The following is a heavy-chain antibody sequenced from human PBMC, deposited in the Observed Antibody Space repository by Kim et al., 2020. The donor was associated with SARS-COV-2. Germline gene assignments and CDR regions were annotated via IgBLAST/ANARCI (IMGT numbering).Heavy chain of an antibody. Sequence: GGSLRLSCAASGFTFSSYSMNWVRQAPGKGLEWVSSISSSSSYIYYADSVKGRFTISRDNAKNSLYLQMNSLRAEDTAVYYCARDPYRLWFGELLGRGYFDYWGQGTLVTVSS. D-gene: IGHD3-10*01. J-gene: IGHJ4*02. CDR1: GFTFSSYS. CDR3: ARDPYRLWFGELLGRGYFDY. V-gene: IGHV3-21*01. CDR2: ISSSSSYI.